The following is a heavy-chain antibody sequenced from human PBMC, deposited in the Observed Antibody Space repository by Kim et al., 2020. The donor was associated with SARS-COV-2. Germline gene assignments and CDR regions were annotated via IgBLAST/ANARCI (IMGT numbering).Heavy chain of an antibody. J-gene: IGHJ4*02. CDR1: GGSFSGYY. D-gene: IGHD7-27*01. CDR2: INHSGST. Sequence: SETLSLTCAVYGGSFSGYYWSWIRQPPGKGLEWIGEINHSGSTNYNPSLKSRVTISVDTSKNQFSLKLSSVTAADTAVYYCARGVTVVTGVCFDYWGQGTLVTVSS. V-gene: IGHV4-34*01. CDR3: ARGVTVVTGVCFDY.